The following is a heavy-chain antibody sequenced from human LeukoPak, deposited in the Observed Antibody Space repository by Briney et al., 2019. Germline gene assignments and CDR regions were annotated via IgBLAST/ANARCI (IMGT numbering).Heavy chain of an antibody. Sequence: GGSLRLSCAGSGFTFSSYWMSWARQAPGKRLEWVAVIWDDGNNKRYAISVHGRFSISRDNTEITLYLQINGLTAEDTAMYYCARDSYQDYYGRFDPWGQGTLVIVSS. D-gene: IGHD3-10*01. CDR1: GFTFSSYW. CDR3: ARDSYQDYYGRFDP. V-gene: IGHV3-33*08. CDR2: IWDDGNNK. J-gene: IGHJ5*02.